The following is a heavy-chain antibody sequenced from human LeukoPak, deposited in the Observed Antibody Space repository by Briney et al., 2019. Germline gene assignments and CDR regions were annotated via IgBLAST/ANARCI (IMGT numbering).Heavy chain of an antibody. J-gene: IGHJ6*03. V-gene: IGHV3-30*02. D-gene: IGHD3-3*01. CDR1: GFTFSSYG. CDR3: AKKGFTTPLYYCMDV. CDR2: IRYDGSNK. Sequence: PGGSLRLSCAASGFTFSSYGMHWVRQAPGKGLEWVAFIRYDGSNKYYADSVKGRFTISRDNSKNTLYLQMNSLRAEDTAVYYCAKKGFTTPLYYCMDVWGKGTTVTVSS.